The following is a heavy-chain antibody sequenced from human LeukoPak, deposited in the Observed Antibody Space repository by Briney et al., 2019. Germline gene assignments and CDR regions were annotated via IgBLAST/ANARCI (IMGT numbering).Heavy chain of an antibody. V-gene: IGHV3-21*01. CDR1: GFTFSNFG. J-gene: IGHJ4*02. Sequence: GGSLRLSCAASGFTFSNFGINWVRQAPGKGLEWVSSISSSSSYISYADSVKGRFTISRDSAKNSVYLRMNSLRAEDTALYYCARKLTGTTYFDCWGQGILVTVSS. CDR3: ARKLTGTTYFDC. D-gene: IGHD1-1*01. CDR2: ISSSSSYI.